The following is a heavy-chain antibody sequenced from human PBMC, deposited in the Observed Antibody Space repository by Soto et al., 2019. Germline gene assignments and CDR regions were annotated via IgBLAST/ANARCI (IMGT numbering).Heavy chain of an antibody. CDR3: AKDTVPVATPWFDP. V-gene: IGHV3-23*01. Sequence: GGSLRLSCAASGFTFSNYAMSWVRQAPGKGLEWVSTLSGSGGSTYYADYVKGRFTISRDNSKNTLYLQMNSLRAEDTAVYYCAKDTVPVATPWFDPWGQGTLVTVSS. J-gene: IGHJ5*02. CDR1: GFTFSNYA. D-gene: IGHD2-2*01. CDR2: LSGSGGST.